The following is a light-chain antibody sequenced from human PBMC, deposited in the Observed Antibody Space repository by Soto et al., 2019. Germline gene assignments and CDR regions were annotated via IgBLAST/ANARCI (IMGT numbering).Light chain of an antibody. CDR1: QSISTY. CDR3: QQTYSTPQT. J-gene: IGKJ1*01. V-gene: IGKV1-39*01. Sequence: DLQMTQSPSSLSASVGDRVTITCRASQSISTYLNWYQQKPGKAPKLLMYAASSLQSGVPSRFRGGGSGTDFTLIISSLQPEDFAIYYCQQTYSTPQTFGQGTKVEI. CDR2: AAS.